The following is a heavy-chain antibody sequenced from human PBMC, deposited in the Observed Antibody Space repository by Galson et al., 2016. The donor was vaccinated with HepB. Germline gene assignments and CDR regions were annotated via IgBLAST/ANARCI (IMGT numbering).Heavy chain of an antibody. J-gene: IGHJ4*02. CDR2: IRSKAYGGTT. Sequence: LEWVGFIRSKAYGGTTEYAASVKGRFTISRDDSKSIAYLQMNSLKTEDTAVYYCTRDGGVIVVVPAAMSPGVWGQGTLVTVSS. D-gene: IGHD2-2*01. V-gene: IGHV3-49*02. CDR3: TRDGGVIVVVPAAMSPGV.